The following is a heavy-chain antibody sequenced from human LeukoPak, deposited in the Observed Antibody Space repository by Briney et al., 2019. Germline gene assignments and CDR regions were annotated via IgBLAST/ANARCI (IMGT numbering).Heavy chain of an antibody. Sequence: GGSLGLSCAASGLTFNNAWMSWVRQAPGKGLEWVAATSGSGVNSYYADSVRGRFTISRDNSQNTLYLQMDSLRAEDTALYYCAKEYSGYDFDYWGQGTLVTVSS. CDR1: GLTFNNAW. CDR2: TSGSGVNS. J-gene: IGHJ4*02. D-gene: IGHD5-12*01. V-gene: IGHV3-23*01. CDR3: AKEYSGYDFDY.